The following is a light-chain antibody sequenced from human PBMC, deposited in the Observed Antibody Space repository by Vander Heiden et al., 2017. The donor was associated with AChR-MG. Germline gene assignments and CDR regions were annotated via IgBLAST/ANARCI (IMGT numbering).Light chain of an antibody. V-gene: IGLV1-40*01. Sequence: QSVLTHPPSVSGAPGQRVTISCTRSSSNIGAGYDVHWYQQLPGTAPKLLIYGNSNRPSGVPDRFSGSKSGTSASLAITGLQAEDEADYYCQSYDSSLSGWVFGGGTKLTVL. CDR3: QSYDSSLSGWV. CDR1: SSNIGAGYD. J-gene: IGLJ3*02. CDR2: GNS.